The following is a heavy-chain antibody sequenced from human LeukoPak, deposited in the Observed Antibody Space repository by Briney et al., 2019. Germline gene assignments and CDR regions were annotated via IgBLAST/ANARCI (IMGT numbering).Heavy chain of an antibody. V-gene: IGHV1-2*02. CDR3: ARDGVFRFEVGDVYYYYMDV. Sequence: GASVKVSCKASGYIFTGYYIHWVRQAPGQGLEWMGWINPNSGDTKYAQKFQGRVTMTGDTSNNTVYMDLTRLIFDDTAMYYCARDGVFRFEVGDVYYYYMDVWGKGTTVIISS. CDR2: INPNSGDT. D-gene: IGHD2-21*02. J-gene: IGHJ6*03. CDR1: GYIFTGYY.